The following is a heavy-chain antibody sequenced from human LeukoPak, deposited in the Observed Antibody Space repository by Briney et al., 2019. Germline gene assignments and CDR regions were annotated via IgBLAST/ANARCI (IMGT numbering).Heavy chain of an antibody. Sequence: PGGSLRLSCAASGFTFSSYAMHWVRQAPGKGLEWVAVISYDGSNKYYADSVKGRFTISRDNSKNTLYLQMNSLRAEDTAVYYCARIQLWLQDGMDAWGQGTTVTVSS. CDR1: GFTFSSYA. CDR3: ARIQLWLQDGMDA. D-gene: IGHD5-18*01. V-gene: IGHV3-30-3*01. J-gene: IGHJ6*02. CDR2: ISYDGSNK.